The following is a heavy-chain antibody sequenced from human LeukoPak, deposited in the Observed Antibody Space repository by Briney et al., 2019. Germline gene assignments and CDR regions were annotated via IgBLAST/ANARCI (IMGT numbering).Heavy chain of an antibody. D-gene: IGHD5-24*01. CDR1: GFTFSSYA. CDR3: AKDPEKWLQLRLGFSD. V-gene: IGHV3-23*01. J-gene: IGHJ4*02. Sequence: QPGGSLRLSCAASGFTFSSYAMTWVRQAPGKGLEWVSAIGGSGDSTYYADSVKGRFTISRDNSKNTLYLQMNSLTAEDTAVYYCAKDPEKWLQLRLGFSDWGQGTLVTVSS. CDR2: IGGSGDST.